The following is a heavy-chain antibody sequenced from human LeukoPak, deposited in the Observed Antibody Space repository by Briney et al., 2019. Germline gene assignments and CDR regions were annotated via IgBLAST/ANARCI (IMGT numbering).Heavy chain of an antibody. Sequence: SETLSLTCTVSGGSLSSGSYYWSWIRQPAGKGLEWIGRIYTSGSTNYNPSLKSRVTISVDTSKNQFSLKLSSVTAADTAVYYCAGMLESDYGSGSSYDYWGQGTLVTVSS. CDR1: GGSLSSGSYY. J-gene: IGHJ4*02. CDR2: IYTSGST. CDR3: AGMLESDYGSGSSYDY. D-gene: IGHD3-10*01. V-gene: IGHV4-61*02.